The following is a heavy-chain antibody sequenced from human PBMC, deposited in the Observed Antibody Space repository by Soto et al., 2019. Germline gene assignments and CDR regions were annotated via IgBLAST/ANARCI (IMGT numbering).Heavy chain of an antibody. V-gene: IGHV1-18*01. CDR2: ISAYNGNT. CDR3: ARDSLGYYYDSSQPNNWFDP. Sequence: ASVKVSCKASGYTVTSYGISWVRQAPGQGLEWMGWISAYNGNTSYAQKLQGRVTMTTDTSTSTAYMELRSLRSDDTAVYYCARDSLGYYYDSSQPNNWFDPWGQGTLVTVSS. D-gene: IGHD3-22*01. J-gene: IGHJ5*02. CDR1: GYTVTSYG.